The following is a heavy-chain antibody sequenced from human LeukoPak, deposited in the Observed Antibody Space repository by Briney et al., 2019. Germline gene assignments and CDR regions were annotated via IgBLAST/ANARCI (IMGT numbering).Heavy chain of an antibody. CDR3: ARDSGSSWYEYFQH. CDR2: ISSSSSYI. CDR1: GFTFSSYS. D-gene: IGHD6-13*01. J-gene: IGHJ1*01. Sequence: GGSLRLSCAASGFTFSSYSMNWVRQAPGKGLEWVSSISSSSSYIYYADSVKGRFTISRDNAKNSLYLQMNSLRAEDTAVYYCARDSGSSWYEYFQHWGQGTLVTVSS. V-gene: IGHV3-21*01.